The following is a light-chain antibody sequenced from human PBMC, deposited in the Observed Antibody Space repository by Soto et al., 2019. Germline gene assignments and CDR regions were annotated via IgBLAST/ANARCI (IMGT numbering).Light chain of an antibody. J-gene: IGKJ1*01. CDR1: QSISDT. V-gene: IGKV3-15*01. Sequence: EIVMTQSPATLSVSPGGGATLSWRASQSISDTLAWYQQKPGQAPRLLIHGASTRATGFPARFSGSGSGTDFTLTISSLQSEDFAVYYCQQYNNWPWTFGQGTKVDIK. CDR2: GAS. CDR3: QQYNNWPWT.